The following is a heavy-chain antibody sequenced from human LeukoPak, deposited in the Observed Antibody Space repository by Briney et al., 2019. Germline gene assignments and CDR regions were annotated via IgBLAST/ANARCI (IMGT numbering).Heavy chain of an antibody. Sequence: KTSETLSLTCTVSGGSISSYYWTWIRQPPGKGLEWIGSIYYSGSTYYNPSLKSRVTISLDTSKNQFSLKLSSVTAAGTAVYYCARQGYNTYRFDPWGQGTLVTVSS. CDR3: ARQGYNTYRFDP. J-gene: IGHJ5*02. CDR1: GGSISSYY. CDR2: IYYSGST. D-gene: IGHD1-14*01. V-gene: IGHV4-39*01.